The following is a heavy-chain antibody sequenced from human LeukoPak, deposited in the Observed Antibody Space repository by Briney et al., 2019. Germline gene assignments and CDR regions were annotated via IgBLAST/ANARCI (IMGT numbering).Heavy chain of an antibody. CDR1: GFTFSSYA. J-gene: IGHJ4*02. D-gene: IGHD2-15*01. CDR3: AKGYCSGGSCYNDY. CDR2: ISYDGSNK. V-gene: IGHV3-30*04. Sequence: GGSLRLSCAASGFTFSSYAMHWVRGAPGKGLEWVAVISYDGSNKYYADSVKGRFTISRDNSKNTLYLQMNSLRAEDTAVYYCAKGYCSGGSCYNDYWGQGTLVTVSS.